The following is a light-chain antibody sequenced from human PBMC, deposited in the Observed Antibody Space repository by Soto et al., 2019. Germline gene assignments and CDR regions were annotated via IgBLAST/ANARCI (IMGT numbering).Light chain of an antibody. CDR2: GAS. Sequence: VVLTHSPGTLSLSPAERATLSCRASQSVSNNYLAWYQQKPGQAPRLLIYGASNRATGIPDRFSGSGSGTDFTLTISRLEPEDFAVYYCQQYGSSGTFGQGTKVDIK. J-gene: IGKJ1*01. CDR1: QSVSNNY. CDR3: QQYGSSGT. V-gene: IGKV3-20*01.